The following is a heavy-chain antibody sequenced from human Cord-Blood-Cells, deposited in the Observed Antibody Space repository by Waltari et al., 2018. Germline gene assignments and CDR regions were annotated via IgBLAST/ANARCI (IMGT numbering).Heavy chain of an antibody. J-gene: IGHJ3*02. CDR2: IYPGDSDT. CDR3: ARQGGYCSSTSCYGHDAFDI. Sequence: EVQLVQSGAEVKKPGESLKISCMGSGYSFTSYWTGWVRQMHGKGLRWMGIIYPGDSDTRYSPSFQGQVTISADKSISTAYLQWSSLKASDTAMYYCARQGGYCSSTSCYGHDAFDIWGQGTMVTVSS. CDR1: GYSFTSYW. D-gene: IGHD2-2*01. V-gene: IGHV5-51*01.